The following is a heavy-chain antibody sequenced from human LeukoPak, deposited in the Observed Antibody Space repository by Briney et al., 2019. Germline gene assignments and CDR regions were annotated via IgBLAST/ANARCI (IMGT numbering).Heavy chain of an antibody. Sequence: GGSLRLSCAASGFTFSSYGMHWVRQVPDKGLEWVAVIWYDGSNKYYADSVKGRFTVSRDNSKNTVYLQMNSLRAEDTAVYYCARDPGDYVGNDAFDIWGQGTMVTVSS. CDR1: GFTFSSYG. J-gene: IGHJ3*02. D-gene: IGHD4-17*01. CDR3: ARDPGDYVGNDAFDI. V-gene: IGHV3-33*01. CDR2: IWYDGSNK.